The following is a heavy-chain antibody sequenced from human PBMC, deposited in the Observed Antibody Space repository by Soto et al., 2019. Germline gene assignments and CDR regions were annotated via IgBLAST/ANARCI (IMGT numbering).Heavy chain of an antibody. J-gene: IGHJ6*02. CDR3: ASRKRRLPSYGMDV. V-gene: IGHV4-39*01. CDR1: GGSISSSSYY. CDR2: IYYSGST. Sequence: SETLSLTCTVSGGSISSSSYYWGWIRQPPGKGLEWIGSIYYSGSTYYNPSLKSRVTISVDTSKNQFSLKLSSVTAADTAVYYCASRKRRLPSYGMDVWGQGTTVTVSS.